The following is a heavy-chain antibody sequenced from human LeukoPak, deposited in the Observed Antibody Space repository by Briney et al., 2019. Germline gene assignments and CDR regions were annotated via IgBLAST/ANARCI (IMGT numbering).Heavy chain of an antibody. CDR2: ISSSSSTI. CDR1: GFTVSSNY. V-gene: IGHV3-48*01. Sequence: GGSLRLSCAASGFTVSSNYMSWVRQAPGKGLEWVSYISSSSSTIYYADSVKGRFTISRDNAKNSLYLQMNSLRAEDTAVYYCARTLDIVVVPADSGFDIWGQGTMVTVSS. CDR3: ARTLDIVVVPADSGFDI. D-gene: IGHD2-2*01. J-gene: IGHJ3*02.